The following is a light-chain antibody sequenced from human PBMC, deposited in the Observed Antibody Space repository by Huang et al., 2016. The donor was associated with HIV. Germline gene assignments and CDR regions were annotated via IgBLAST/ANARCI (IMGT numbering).Light chain of an antibody. CDR3: QQYGNWPS. CDR1: QSVSSN. V-gene: IGKV3-15*01. J-gene: IGKJ4*01. Sequence: EIVMTQSPATLSVSPGERAPLSCRASQSVSSNLAWYQQKSGQAPRLRIYGASTRATGIPARFSGSGSGTEFTLTISSLQSEDFAVYYCQQYGNWPSFGGGTRVEIK. CDR2: GAS.